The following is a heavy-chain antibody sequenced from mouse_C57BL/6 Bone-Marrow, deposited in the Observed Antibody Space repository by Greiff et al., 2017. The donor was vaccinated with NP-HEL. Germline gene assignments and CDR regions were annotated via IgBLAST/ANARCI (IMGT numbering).Heavy chain of an antibody. CDR1: GFTFSDYG. D-gene: IGHD1-1*01. J-gene: IGHJ4*01. CDR2: ISSGSSTI. V-gene: IGHV5-17*01. Sequence: EVKLEESGGGLVKPGGSLKLSCAASGFTFSDYGMHWVRQAPEKGLEWVAYISSGSSTIYYADTVKGRFTISRDNAKNTLFLQMTSLRSEDTAMYYCARRVYYGSSHYAMDYWGQGTSVTVSS. CDR3: ARRVYYGSSHYAMDY.